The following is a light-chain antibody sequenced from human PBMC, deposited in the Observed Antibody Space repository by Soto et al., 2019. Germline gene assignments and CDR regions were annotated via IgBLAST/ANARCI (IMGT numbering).Light chain of an antibody. Sequence: DIQMTQSPSTLSASVGDRVTITCRASQSISTWLAWYQQKPGKAPNLLIYDASSLESGVPSRFSGSGSGTEFTLTISSLQPDDFATYYCQRLSHAFGGGTKVEIK. CDR2: DAS. CDR1: QSISTW. CDR3: QRLSHA. J-gene: IGKJ4*01. V-gene: IGKV1-5*01.